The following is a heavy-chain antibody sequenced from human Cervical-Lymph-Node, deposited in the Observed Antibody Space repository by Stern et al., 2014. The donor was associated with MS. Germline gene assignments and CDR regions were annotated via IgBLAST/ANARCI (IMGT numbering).Heavy chain of an antibody. V-gene: IGHV1-69*12. D-gene: IGHD4-23*01. J-gene: IGHJ4*02. Sequence: QDQLVQSGPEVKKTGSSLKVSCKASGDTVNNYAINWVRQAPGQGLEWVAGIIPIFGTPHYAQKFHGRVTITADESTKTVYMELSSLTSEDTAIYYCARDRLPGYGDNTFAYWGQGTLVSVSS. CDR3: ARDRLPGYGDNTFAY. CDR2: IIPIFGTP. CDR1: GDTVNNYA.